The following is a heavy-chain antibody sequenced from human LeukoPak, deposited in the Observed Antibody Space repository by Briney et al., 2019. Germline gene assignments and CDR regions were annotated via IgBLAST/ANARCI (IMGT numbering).Heavy chain of an antibody. CDR1: GYSFTSYW. CDR2: IYPGDSET. V-gene: IGHV5-51*01. Sequence: TGESLKISCKGSGYSFTSYWIGWVRQMPGKGLEWIGIIYPGDSETRYSPSFQGQVTISADKSISTAYLQWSSLKASDTAMYYCARLHYYDSSGRPYYFDYWGQGTLVTVSS. CDR3: ARLHYYDSSGRPYYFDY. D-gene: IGHD3-22*01. J-gene: IGHJ4*02.